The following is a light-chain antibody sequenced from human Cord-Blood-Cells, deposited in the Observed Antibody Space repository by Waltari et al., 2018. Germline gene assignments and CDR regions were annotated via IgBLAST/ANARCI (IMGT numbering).Light chain of an antibody. CDR3: QQYNNWPPYT. V-gene: IGKV3-15*01. Sequence: EIVMTQSPATLSVSPGERATPSCRASQSVSSNLAWYQQKPGQAPRRLIYGASTRATGIPARFSGSGSETEFTLTISSLQSEDFAVYYCQQYNNWPPYTFGQGTKLEIK. CDR1: QSVSSN. CDR2: GAS. J-gene: IGKJ2*01.